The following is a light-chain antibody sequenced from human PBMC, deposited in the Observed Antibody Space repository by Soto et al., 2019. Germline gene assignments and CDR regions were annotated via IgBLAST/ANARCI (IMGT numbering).Light chain of an antibody. V-gene: IGKV3-15*01. J-gene: IGKJ2*01. CDR2: GAS. CDR1: QSVSSN. Sequence: EVVMTQSPATLSVSPGERATLSCRASQSVSSNLAWYQQKPDQAPRLLIFGASTRATGVPARFSGSGFGTEFTLAISSLQSEDFAIYYCQQYIHWPPMYTFGQGTKLEIK. CDR3: QQYIHWPPMYT.